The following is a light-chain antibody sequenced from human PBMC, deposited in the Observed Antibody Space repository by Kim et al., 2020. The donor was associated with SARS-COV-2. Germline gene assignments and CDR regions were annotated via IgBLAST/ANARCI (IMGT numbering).Light chain of an antibody. J-gene: IGLJ2*01. CDR3: SSYTSSTTLV. CDR1: SSDMGGYNY. V-gene: IGLV2-14*03. Sequence: GQSITIAWNRTSSDMGGYNYVSWYQQHPGKAPKLMIYDVDNRPSGVSNRFSGSKSGNTASLTISGLQAEDEADYYCSSYTSSTTLVFGGGTKLTVL. CDR2: DVD.